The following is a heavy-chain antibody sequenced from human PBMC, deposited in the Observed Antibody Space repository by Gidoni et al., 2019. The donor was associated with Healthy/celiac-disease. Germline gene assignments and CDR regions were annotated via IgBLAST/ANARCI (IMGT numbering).Heavy chain of an antibody. Sequence: EVQLVESGGGLVQPGGSLRLSCAASGFTFSSYEMNWVRQAPGKGLEWVSYISSSGSTIYYADSVKGRFTISRDNAKNSLYLQMNSLRAEDTAVYYCARESPPGGAFDIWGQGTMVTVSS. CDR2: ISSSGSTI. CDR1: GFTFSSYE. V-gene: IGHV3-48*03. CDR3: ARESPPGGAFDI. D-gene: IGHD3-10*01. J-gene: IGHJ3*02.